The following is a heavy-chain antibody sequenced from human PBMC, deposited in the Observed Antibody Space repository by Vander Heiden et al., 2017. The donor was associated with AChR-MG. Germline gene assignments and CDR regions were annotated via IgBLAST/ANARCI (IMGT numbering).Heavy chain of an antibody. Sequence: EVQLVETGGGLIQPGGSLRLPCSASGFPVSSNYMSWVRQAPGKGLEWVSVIYSGGSTYYADSVKGRFTISRDNSKNTLYLQMNSLRAEDTAVYYCARGRVTVTFGLDVWGKGTTVTVSS. CDR1: GFPVSSNY. J-gene: IGHJ6*04. CDR2: IYSGGST. D-gene: IGHD4-17*01. V-gene: IGHV3-53*02. CDR3: ARGRVTVTFGLDV.